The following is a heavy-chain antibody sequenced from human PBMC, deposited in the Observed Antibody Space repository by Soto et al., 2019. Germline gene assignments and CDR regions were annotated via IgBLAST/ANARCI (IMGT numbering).Heavy chain of an antibody. D-gene: IGHD3-22*01. CDR3: ARGVPPTMKYGMDV. V-gene: IGHV3-13*01. Sequence: PGGSLRLSCAASGFTFSSYDMHWVRQATGKGLEWVSAIGTAGDTYYPGSVKGRFTISRENAKNSLYLQMNSLRAGDTAVYYCARGVPPTMKYGMDVWGRGTTVTVSS. CDR1: GFTFSSYD. J-gene: IGHJ6*02. CDR2: IGTAGDT.